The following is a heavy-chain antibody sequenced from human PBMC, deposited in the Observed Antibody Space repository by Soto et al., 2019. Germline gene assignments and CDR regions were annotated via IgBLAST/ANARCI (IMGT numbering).Heavy chain of an antibody. CDR3: AYRPLATVFGEAGCRFDP. J-gene: IGHJ5*02. Sequence: EVQLLESGGGLVQPGGSLRLSCAASGFTFSTYAMTWVRQAPGKGLEWVSGISGSGGSTYYADSVKGRFTISRDNSKNTLYLQMNTLRAVDTAVDDCAYRPLATVFGEAGCRFDPWGQGTLVTVSS. CDR2: ISGSGGST. CDR1: GFTFSTYA. V-gene: IGHV3-23*01. D-gene: IGHD3-3*01.